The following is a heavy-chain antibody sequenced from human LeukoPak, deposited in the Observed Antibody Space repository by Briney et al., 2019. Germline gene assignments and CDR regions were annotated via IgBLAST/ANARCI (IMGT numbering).Heavy chain of an antibody. CDR1: GFSFSSYA. D-gene: IGHD6-6*01. Sequence: GGSLRLSCAAPGFSFSSYAMTWVRQAPGKGLEWVSAISGSVGSTSYADGVKGRFTVSRDNSKNTLYLQMNSLRAEDTAVYYCTTDLGIAARPDLDYWGQGTLVIVSS. J-gene: IGHJ4*02. CDR3: TTDLGIAARPDLDY. CDR2: ISGSVGST. V-gene: IGHV3-23*01.